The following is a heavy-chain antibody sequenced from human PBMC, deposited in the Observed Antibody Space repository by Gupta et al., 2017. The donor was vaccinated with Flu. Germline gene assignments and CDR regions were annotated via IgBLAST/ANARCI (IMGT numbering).Heavy chain of an antibody. CDR3: ASDPMVRGLSSDY. CDR1: GGTFNNFA. Sequence: QVLVVQSGAEVKKPGSSVKVSCKASGGTFNNFAFNWVRQAPGQGLEWMGGIFPIFGKPHDAFNCQGRVKINAADATSKAYMATSTRISAYEAMYYCASDPMVRGLSSDYCGLLTLVTVS. V-gene: IGHV1-69*01. D-gene: IGHD3-10*01. CDR2: IFPIFGKP. J-gene: IGHJ4*02.